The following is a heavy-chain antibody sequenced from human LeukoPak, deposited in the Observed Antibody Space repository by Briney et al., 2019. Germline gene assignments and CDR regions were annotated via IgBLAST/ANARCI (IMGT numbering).Heavy chain of an antibody. CDR2: IRYDGSNK. V-gene: IGHV3-30*02. J-gene: IGHJ4*02. Sequence: GGSLRLSCAASGFTFSSYGMHWVRQAPGKGLEWVAFIRYDGSNKYYADSVKGRFTISRDNSKNTLYLQMNSLRAEDTAVYYCARDGASYGSGSYMYYFDYWGQGTLVTVSS. CDR1: GFTFSSYG. CDR3: ARDGASYGSGSYMYYFDY. D-gene: IGHD3-10*01.